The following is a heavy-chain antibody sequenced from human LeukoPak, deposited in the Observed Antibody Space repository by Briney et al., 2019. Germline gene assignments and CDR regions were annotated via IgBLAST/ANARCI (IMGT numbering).Heavy chain of an antibody. CDR2: INYSGGT. CDR3: ARQGSGGRALDI. CDR1: GGSINSYY. V-gene: IGHV4-59*08. Sequence: SETLSLTCIVSGGSINSYYWSWIRQPPGKGLEWIGHINYSGGTKYNPSLKSRVTISVDTPRNQLSLKLTSVTAADTALYYCARQGSGGRALDIWGQGTMVTVSS. J-gene: IGHJ3*02.